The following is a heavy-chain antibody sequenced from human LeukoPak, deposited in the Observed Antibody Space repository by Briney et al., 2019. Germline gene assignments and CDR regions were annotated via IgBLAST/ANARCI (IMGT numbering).Heavy chain of an antibody. V-gene: IGHV4-59*01. Sequence: PSETLSLTCTVSGGSISSYYWSWIRQPPGKGLEWIGYIYYSGSTNYNPSLKSRVTISVDTSKNQFSLKLSSVTAADTAVYYCASPGPRIAAAGYFDYWGQGTLVTVSS. CDR3: ASPGPRIAAAGYFDY. D-gene: IGHD6-13*01. CDR2: IYYSGST. CDR1: GGSISSYY. J-gene: IGHJ4*02.